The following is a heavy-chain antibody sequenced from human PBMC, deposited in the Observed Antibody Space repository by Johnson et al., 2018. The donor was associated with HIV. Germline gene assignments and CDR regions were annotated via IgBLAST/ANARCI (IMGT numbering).Heavy chain of an antibody. D-gene: IGHD6-19*01. CDR2: ISSGGVT. J-gene: IGHJ3*02. Sequence: VQLVESGGGLVQPGGSLRLSCAASGFTFSTYAMSWVRRAPGQGLEWVSVISSGGVTYYIDSVKGRFTISRDSSKNTLYLQMNSLRAEDTAVYYCVREGSEWLAGEITFDIWGQGTMVTVSS. V-gene: IGHV3-66*01. CDR3: VREGSEWLAGEITFDI. CDR1: GFTFSTYA.